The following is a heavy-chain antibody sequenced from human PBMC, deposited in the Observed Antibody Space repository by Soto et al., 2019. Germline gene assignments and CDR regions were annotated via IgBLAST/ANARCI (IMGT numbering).Heavy chain of an antibody. J-gene: IGHJ4*02. CDR2: ISYDGSNK. V-gene: IGHV3-30*18. CDR3: AKGHYRYCSDGNCYLFDD. Sequence: QVQLVESGGGVVQPGRSLRLSCAASGFIFSSYGMHWVRQAPGKGLEWVAGISYDGSNKYCADSVKGRFTISRDNSKNTLYLQMNSLRAEDTAVYYCAKGHYRYCSDGNCYLFDDWGQGTLVTVSS. D-gene: IGHD2-15*01. CDR1: GFIFSSYG.